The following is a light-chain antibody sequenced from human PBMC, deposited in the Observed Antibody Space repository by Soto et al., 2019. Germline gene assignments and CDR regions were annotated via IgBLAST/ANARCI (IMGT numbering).Light chain of an antibody. CDR3: KNYNNWTQLT. Sequence: EIVMTQSPATLSVSPGERATLSCRASQSVSSNLAWYQQKPGQAPRLLIYGASTRSTGIPARFSGSGCGTERTLTISSLQSEDFEVYYCKNYNNWTQLTYGQGTKV. CDR1: QSVSSN. V-gene: IGKV3-15*01. CDR2: GAS. J-gene: IGKJ1*01.